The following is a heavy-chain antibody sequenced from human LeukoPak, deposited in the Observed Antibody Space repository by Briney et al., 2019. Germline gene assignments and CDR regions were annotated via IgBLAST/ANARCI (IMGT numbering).Heavy chain of an antibody. J-gene: IGHJ1*01. CDR1: GFTFSSYG. D-gene: IGHD3-22*01. Sequence: GGSLRLSCAASGFTFSSYGMHWVRQAPGKGLEWVAFIRYDGSNKYYADSVKGRFTISRDNSKNTLYLQMNSLRAEDTAVYYCAKAPSYYDSSGYLPSSYFQHWGQGTLVTVSS. CDR2: IRYDGSNK. CDR3: AKAPSYYDSSGYLPSSYFQH. V-gene: IGHV3-30*02.